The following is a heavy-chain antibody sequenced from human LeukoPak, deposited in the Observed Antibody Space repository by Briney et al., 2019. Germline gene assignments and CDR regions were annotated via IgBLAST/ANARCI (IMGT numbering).Heavy chain of an antibody. CDR3: ARHWSGTYSPRVFFDY. CDR2: IYYSGST. CDR1: GGSISSYD. D-gene: IGHD1-26*01. J-gene: IGHJ4*02. V-gene: IGHV4-59*08. Sequence: TSETLSLTCTVSGGSISSYDWSWIRQPPGKGLEWIGYIYYSGSTNYNPSLKSRVTISVDMSKNQFSLNLSSVTAADTAVYYCARHWSGTYSPRVFFDYWGQGALVTVSS.